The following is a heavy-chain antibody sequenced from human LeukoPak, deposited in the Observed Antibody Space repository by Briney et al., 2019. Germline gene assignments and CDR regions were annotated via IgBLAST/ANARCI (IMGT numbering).Heavy chain of an antibody. Sequence: ASVKVSCKVSGYTLTELSMHWVRQAPGKGLEWMGGFDPEDGETIYAQKFQGRVTMTEDTSTDTAYMELRSLRSDDTAVYYCARFLLTYYDFWSGPGAAFDIWGQGTTVTVSS. CDR2: FDPEDGET. D-gene: IGHD3-3*01. J-gene: IGHJ3*02. V-gene: IGHV1-24*01. CDR3: ARFLLTYYDFWSGPGAAFDI. CDR1: GYTLTELS.